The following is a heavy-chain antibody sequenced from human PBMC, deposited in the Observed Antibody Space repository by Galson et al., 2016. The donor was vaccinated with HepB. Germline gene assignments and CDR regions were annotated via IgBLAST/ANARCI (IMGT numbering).Heavy chain of an antibody. V-gene: IGHV1-18*01. CDR1: GYTFTSLG. CDR2: ISAYNGNT. Sequence: SVKVSCKASGYTFTSLGISWVRQAPGQGLEWMGWISAYNGNTNYAQKLQGRVTMTTDTSTSTAYMELRSLRSDDTAVYYCARDRHQYSSGWYVGGMDVWGQGTTVTVSS. CDR3: ARDRHQYSSGWYVGGMDV. D-gene: IGHD6-19*01. J-gene: IGHJ6*02.